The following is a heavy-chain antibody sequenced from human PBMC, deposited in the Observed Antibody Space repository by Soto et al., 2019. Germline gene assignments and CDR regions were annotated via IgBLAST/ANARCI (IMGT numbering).Heavy chain of an antibody. D-gene: IGHD3-22*01. CDR1: GFTFSSYA. Sequence: PGGSLRLSCAASGFTFSSYAMSWVRQAPGKGLVWVSRISSDGSSTSYADSVKGRFTISRDNAKNTPYLQMNSLRAEDTAVYYCARDYYDSSGYYCDYWGQGTLVTVSS. V-gene: IGHV3-74*01. J-gene: IGHJ4*02. CDR3: ARDYYDSSGYYCDY. CDR2: ISSDGSST.